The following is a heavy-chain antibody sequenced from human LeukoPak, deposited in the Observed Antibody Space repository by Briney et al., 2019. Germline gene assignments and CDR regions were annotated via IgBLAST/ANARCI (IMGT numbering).Heavy chain of an antibody. CDR3: VRDRGSGGWPALDY. Sequence: GGSLRLSCSASGFTFSSHAVHWVRHAPGKGLEYVSGISRNGDRYYSDSVKGRFTISRNNSKNTLHLEMSSLRADDTAVYHCVRDRGSGGWPALDYWGLGTLVTVSS. D-gene: IGHD6-19*01. J-gene: IGHJ4*02. V-gene: IGHV3-64D*06. CDR1: GFTFSSHA. CDR2: ISRNGDR.